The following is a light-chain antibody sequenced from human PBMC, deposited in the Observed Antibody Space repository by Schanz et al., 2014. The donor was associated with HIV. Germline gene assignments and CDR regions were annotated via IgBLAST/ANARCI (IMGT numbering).Light chain of an antibody. J-gene: IGKJ4*02. V-gene: IGKV3-20*01. CDR2: GAS. CDR3: HHYGDSRGT. Sequence: EIVLTQSPGTLSLSPGERATLSCRASQSVSITYLAWYQQKPGQAPRLLVYGASSRATGIPDRFSGTGSGTDFTLTISRLEPDDFAVYYCHHYGDSRGTFGGGTEVDI. CDR1: QSVSITY.